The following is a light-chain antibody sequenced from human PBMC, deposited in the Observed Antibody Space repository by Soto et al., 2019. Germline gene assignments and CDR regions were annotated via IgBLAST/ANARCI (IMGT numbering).Light chain of an antibody. CDR1: QSISNY. J-gene: IGKJ1*01. CDR2: AAS. CDR3: QQSTSIPWT. Sequence: DIQMTQSPSSLSASVGDRVTITCRASQSISNYLNWYQLKPGKAPKLLIYAASSLQSGVPSRFSGSGSGTDFTLTISSLQPEDFATYYCQQSTSIPWTFGQGTKVEIK. V-gene: IGKV1-39*01.